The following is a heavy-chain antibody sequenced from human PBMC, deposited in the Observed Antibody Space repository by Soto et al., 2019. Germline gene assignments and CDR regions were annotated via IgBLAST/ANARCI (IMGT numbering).Heavy chain of an antibody. Sequence: QVQLVQSGAEVKKPGSSVKVSCKASGGTFSSYTISWVRQAPGQGLEWMGRIIPILGIANYAQKFQGRVTITAEKSTSNAYMELSSLRSEDTAVYYCAREYCSSTSCYRDDWGQRTLVTVSS. CDR2: IIPILGIA. CDR1: GGTFSSYT. D-gene: IGHD2-2*02. V-gene: IGHV1-69*02. CDR3: AREYCSSTSCYRDD. J-gene: IGHJ4*02.